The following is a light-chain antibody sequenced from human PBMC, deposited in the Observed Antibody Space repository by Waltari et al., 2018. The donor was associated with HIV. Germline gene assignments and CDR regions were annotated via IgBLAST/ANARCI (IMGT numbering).Light chain of an antibody. J-gene: IGLJ1*01. CDR1: SSDVGGYNY. CDR3: SSYTSSSTYNYV. V-gene: IGLV2-14*03. CDR2: YFS. Sequence: QSALTQPASVSGSPGQSITISCTGTSSDVGGYNYASWYQQPSGKAPKLMIYYFSNRPAGVSNRFSGSKSGNTASLTISGLQAEDEADYYCSSYTSSSTYNYVFGTGTKVTVL.